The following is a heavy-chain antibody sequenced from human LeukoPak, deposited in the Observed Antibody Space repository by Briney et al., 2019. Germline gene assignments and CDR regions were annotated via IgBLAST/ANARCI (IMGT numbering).Heavy chain of an antibody. V-gene: IGHV4-59*01. CDR3: ARDGPYSNSDYFDY. D-gene: IGHD6-6*01. CDR1: GGSISSYY. CDR2: IYYSGST. Sequence: SETLSLTCTVSGGSISSYYRSWIRQPPGKGLEWIGYIYYSGSTNYNPSLKSRVTIAVDTSKNQFSLKLSSVTAADTAVYYCARDGPYSNSDYFDYWGQGTLVTVSS. J-gene: IGHJ4*02.